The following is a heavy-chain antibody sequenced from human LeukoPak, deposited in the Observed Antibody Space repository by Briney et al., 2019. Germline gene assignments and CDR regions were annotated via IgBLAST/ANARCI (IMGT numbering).Heavy chain of an antibody. D-gene: IGHD5-18*01. CDR1: GFTFSSYS. J-gene: IGHJ3*02. CDR2: ISSSSSYI. CDR3: ARGGYSYGPDAFDI. Sequence: GGSLRLSCAASGFTFSSYSMNWVRQAPGKGLEWVSSISSSSSYIYYADSVKGRFTISRGNAKNSLYLQMNSLRAEDTAVYYCARGGYSYGPDAFDIWGQGTMVTVSS. V-gene: IGHV3-21*01.